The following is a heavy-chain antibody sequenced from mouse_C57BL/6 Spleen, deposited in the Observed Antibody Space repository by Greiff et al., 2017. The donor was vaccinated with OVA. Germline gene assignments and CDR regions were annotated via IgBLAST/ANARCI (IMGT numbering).Heavy chain of an antibody. J-gene: IGHJ1*03. CDR1: GYSFTDYN. Sequence: VHVKQSGPELVKPGASVKISCKASGYSFTDYNMNWVKQSNGKSLEWIGVINPNYGTTSYNQKFKGKATLTVDQSSSTAYMQLNSLTSEDSAVYYCASGIYYYGSSYGYFDVWGTGTTVTVSS. CDR3: ASGIYYYGSSYGYFDV. D-gene: IGHD1-1*01. V-gene: IGHV1-39*01. CDR2: INPNYGTT.